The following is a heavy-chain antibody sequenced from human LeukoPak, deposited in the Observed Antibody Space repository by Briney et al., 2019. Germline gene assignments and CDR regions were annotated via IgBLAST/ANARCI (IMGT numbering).Heavy chain of an antibody. D-gene: IGHD5-18*01. CDR3: AREGDTAMVTFKY. V-gene: IGHV1-8*01. J-gene: IGHJ4*02. CDR2: MNPNSGNT. Sequence: GASVKVSCKASGYTFTSYGINWVRQATGQGLEWMGWMNPNSGNTGYAQKFQGRVTMTRNTSISTAYMELSSLRSEDTAVYYCAREGDTAMVTFKYWGQGTLVTVSS. CDR1: GYTFTSYG.